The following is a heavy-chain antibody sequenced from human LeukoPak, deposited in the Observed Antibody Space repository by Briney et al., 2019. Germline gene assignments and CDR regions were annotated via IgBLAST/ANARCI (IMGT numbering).Heavy chain of an antibody. V-gene: IGHV3-23*01. CDR3: ARVTYGSGTYGAFDY. Sequence: GGSLGLSCAVSGFTFSSSGMSWVRQAPGRGLEWVSAISGGGGSTYYADSVKGRFTVSRDNSKNTLYLQMNSLRAEDTAVYYCARVTYGSGTYGAFDYWGQGTLVTVSS. CDR2: ISGGGGST. CDR1: GFTFSSSG. J-gene: IGHJ4*02. D-gene: IGHD3-10*01.